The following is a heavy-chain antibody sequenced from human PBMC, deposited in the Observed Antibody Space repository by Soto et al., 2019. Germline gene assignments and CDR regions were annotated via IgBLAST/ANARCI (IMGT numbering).Heavy chain of an antibody. D-gene: IGHD3-16*01. J-gene: IGHJ6*02. Sequence: SETLSLTCTVSGGSTSSYYWSWIRQPAGKGLEWIGRIYTSGSTNYNPSLKSRVTMSVDTSKNQFSLKLSSVTAADTAVYYCARGGGEQNYYYYGMDVWGQGTTVTVSS. CDR2: IYTSGST. CDR1: GGSTSSYY. V-gene: IGHV4-4*07. CDR3: ARGGGEQNYYYYGMDV.